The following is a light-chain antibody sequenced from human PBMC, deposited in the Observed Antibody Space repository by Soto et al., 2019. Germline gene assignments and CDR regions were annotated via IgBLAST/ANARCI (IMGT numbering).Light chain of an antibody. V-gene: IGKV3-11*01. Sequence: EVVLTQSPVTLSLSPGERATLSCRASQSFRGLLAWYQQKPGQAPRLLIYDAYNRATGMPPRFSGSGSGTDFTFTISSLEPEDSAVYYCQQRNMWPITFGQGTRLEIK. CDR1: QSFRGL. J-gene: IGKJ5*01. CDR2: DAY. CDR3: QQRNMWPIT.